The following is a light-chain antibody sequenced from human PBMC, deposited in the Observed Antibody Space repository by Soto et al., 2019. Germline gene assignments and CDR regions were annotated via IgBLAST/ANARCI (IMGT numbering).Light chain of an antibody. Sequence: DIQMTQSPSSLSASLGDRVTITCRASQGIGVYLAWFQQKPGKVPKLLIYAASALQSGVPSRFSGSGSGTDFTMSISSLQSVDFTTYYCQKYNCAPLTFGGGTKVEIK. CDR1: QGIGVY. CDR3: QKYNCAPLT. V-gene: IGKV1-27*01. CDR2: AAS. J-gene: IGKJ4*01.